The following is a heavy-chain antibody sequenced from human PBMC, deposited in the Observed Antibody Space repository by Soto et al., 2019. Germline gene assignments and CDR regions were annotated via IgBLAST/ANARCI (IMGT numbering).Heavy chain of an antibody. D-gene: IGHD1-1*01. V-gene: IGHV4-59*01. CDR3: ARVQAGTIDY. CDR1: GGSISSYN. Sequence: KPSETLSLTXTVSGGSISSYNWSWLRQPPGKGLEWIGYIYYSGSTNYNPSLKSRVTISVDTSKNQFSLKLSSVTAADTAVYYCARVQAGTIDYWGQGALVTVSS. J-gene: IGHJ4*02. CDR2: IYYSGST.